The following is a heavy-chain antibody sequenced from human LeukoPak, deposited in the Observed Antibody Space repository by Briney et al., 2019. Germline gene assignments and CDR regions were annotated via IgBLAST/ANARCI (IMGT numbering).Heavy chain of an antibody. CDR1: GFPFNSFW. CDR3: ARGGVNPVDH. J-gene: IGHJ4*02. D-gene: IGHD1-14*01. CDR2: MNEYSTTI. V-gene: IGHV3-74*01. Sequence: GGSLRLSCAASGFPFNSFWMHWVRQAPGKGLVWVSDMNEYSTTIRYADSVKGRFTISRDNARSILYLQMNNLRAEDTAMYFCARGGVNPVDHWGQGTLVTVSS.